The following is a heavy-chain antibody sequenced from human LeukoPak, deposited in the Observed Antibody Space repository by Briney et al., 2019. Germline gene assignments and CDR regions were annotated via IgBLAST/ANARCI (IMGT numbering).Heavy chain of an antibody. CDR3: AREGGAAGERYFDY. CDR2: ISYDGSDK. CDR1: GFTFSSYG. Sequence: KSGGSLRLSCAASGFTFSSYGMHWVRQAPGKGLEWVAVISYDGSDKYYADSVKGRFTISRDNSKNTLSLQMNSLRAEDTAVYYCAREGGAAGERYFDYWGQGTLVTVSS. V-gene: IGHV3-30*03. D-gene: IGHD3-10*01. J-gene: IGHJ4*02.